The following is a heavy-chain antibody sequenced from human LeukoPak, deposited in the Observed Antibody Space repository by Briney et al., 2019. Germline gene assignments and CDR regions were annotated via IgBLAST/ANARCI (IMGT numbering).Heavy chain of an antibody. Sequence: PGGSLRLSCAASGFTFSSYSMNWVRQAPGKGLEWVSSISSSSSYIYYADSVKGRFTISRDNAKNSLYLQMNSLRAEDTAVYYCARAKTGSNYAFDIWGQGTMVTVSS. CDR1: GFTFSSYS. CDR2: ISSSSSYI. V-gene: IGHV3-21*01. D-gene: IGHD7-27*01. CDR3: ARAKTGSNYAFDI. J-gene: IGHJ3*02.